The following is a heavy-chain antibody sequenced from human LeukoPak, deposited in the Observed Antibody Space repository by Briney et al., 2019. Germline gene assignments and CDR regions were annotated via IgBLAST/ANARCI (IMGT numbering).Heavy chain of an antibody. Sequence: GGTLRLSCEASGLTVNSNYMSWVRQAPGKGLEWVSVIYSGGSTYYADSVKGRFTISRDNSKNTLYLQMNSLSAEDTAVYYCASHSSGWYNVPRYWGQGTLVTVSS. D-gene: IGHD6-19*01. CDR2: IYSGGST. CDR3: ASHSSGWYNVPRY. J-gene: IGHJ4*02. CDR1: GLTVNSNY. V-gene: IGHV3-53*01.